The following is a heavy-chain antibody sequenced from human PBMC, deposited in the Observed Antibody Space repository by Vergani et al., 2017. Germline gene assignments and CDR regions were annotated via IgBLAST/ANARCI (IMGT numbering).Heavy chain of an antibody. CDR1: GFTFSSYA. CDR2: ISGSGGST. Sequence: EVQLLESGGGLVQPGGSLRLSCAASGFTFSSYAMSWVRQAPGKGLEWVSAISGSGGSTYYADSVKGRFTISRDNSKNTLYLQMNSLRAEDTAVYYCTGSVGLELDYYYYYGMDVWGQGTTVTVSS. CDR3: TGSVGLELDYYYYYGMDV. D-gene: IGHD1-7*01. J-gene: IGHJ6*02. V-gene: IGHV3-23*01.